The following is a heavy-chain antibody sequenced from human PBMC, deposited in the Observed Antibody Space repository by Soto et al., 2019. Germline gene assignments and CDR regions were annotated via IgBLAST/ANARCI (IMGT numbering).Heavy chain of an antibody. CDR2: ISTHNGNT. CDR3: AREGILGLFDAYDL. D-gene: IGHD3-3*01. J-gene: IGHJ3*01. V-gene: IGHV1-18*04. Sequence: SVKVSCKASVFTSSGISWVRQAPGQRLEWMGWISTHNGNTIYAQKFQGRVIMTMDTSTTTVYMELRSLRPDDTAVYLCAREGILGLFDAYDLWGQGTMVTVSS. CDR1: VFTSSG.